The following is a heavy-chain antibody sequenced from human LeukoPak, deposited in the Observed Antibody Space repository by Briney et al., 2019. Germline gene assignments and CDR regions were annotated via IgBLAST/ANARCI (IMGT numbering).Heavy chain of an antibody. J-gene: IGHJ4*02. CDR2: IYTSGST. D-gene: IGHD2-15*01. Sequence: PSETLSLTCTVSGGSISSYYWSWIRQPAGKGLEWIGRIYTSGSTNYNPSLKSRVTMSVDTSKNQFSLKLSSVTAADTAVYYCATWGRYCSGGSCYSAFDYWGQGTLVSVSS. CDR1: GGSISSYY. V-gene: IGHV4-4*07. CDR3: ATWGRYCSGGSCYSAFDY.